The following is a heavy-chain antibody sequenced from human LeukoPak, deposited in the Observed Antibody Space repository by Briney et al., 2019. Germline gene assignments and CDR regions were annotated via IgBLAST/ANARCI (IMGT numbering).Heavy chain of an antibody. V-gene: IGHV4-59*01. J-gene: IGHJ4*02. CDR3: ASAGHCSGDSCYLNPLDY. CDR2: IFHSGST. CDR1: GGSISSYY. Sequence: SETLSLTCTVSGGSISSYYWSWIRQPPGKGLEWIGCIFHSGSTNYNPSLKSRVNISLDTSKNQFSLKLSSVTAADTAVYYCASAGHCSGDSCYLNPLDYWGQGTLVTVSS. D-gene: IGHD2-15*01.